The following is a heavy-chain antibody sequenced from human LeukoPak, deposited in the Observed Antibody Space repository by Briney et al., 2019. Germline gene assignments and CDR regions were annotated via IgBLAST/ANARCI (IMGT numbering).Heavy chain of an antibody. J-gene: IGHJ4*02. CDR2: INPNDGDT. CDR3: ARANFLYCSSSTCLFDY. D-gene: IGHD2-2*01. V-gene: IGHV1-2*02. CDR1: GYTFTDYY. Sequence: ASVKVSCRASGYTFTDYYMHWVRQAPGQGFEWMGWINPNDGDTNYAQKFQGRVTMTRDTSISTAHMEVSRLRSDDTAVYYCARANFLYCSSSTCLFDYWGQGTLVTVSS.